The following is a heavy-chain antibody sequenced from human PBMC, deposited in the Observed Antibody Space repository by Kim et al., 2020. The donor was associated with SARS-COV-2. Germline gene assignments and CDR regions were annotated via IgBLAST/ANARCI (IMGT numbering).Heavy chain of an antibody. CDR1: GGSFSGYY. CDR2: INHSGST. Sequence: SETLSLTCAVYGGSFSGYYWSWIRQPPGKGLEWIGEINHSGSTNYNPSLKSRVTISVDTSKNQFSLKLSSVTAADTAVYYCARGVWAAHNWFDPWGQGTLVTVSS. V-gene: IGHV4-34*01. D-gene: IGHD1-20*01. J-gene: IGHJ5*02. CDR3: ARGVWAAHNWFDP.